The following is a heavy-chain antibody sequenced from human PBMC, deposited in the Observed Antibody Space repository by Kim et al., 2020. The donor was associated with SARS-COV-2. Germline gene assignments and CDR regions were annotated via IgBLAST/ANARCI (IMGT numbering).Heavy chain of an antibody. CDR3: ARKPLGMVRGKGFDY. Sequence: SETLSLTCAVYGGSFSGYYWSWIRQPPGKGLEWIGEINHSGSTNYNPSLKSRVTISVDTSKNQFSLKLSSVTAADTAVYYCARKPLGMVRGKGFDYWGQGTLVTVSS. D-gene: IGHD3-10*01. J-gene: IGHJ4*02. V-gene: IGHV4-34*01. CDR1: GGSFSGYY. CDR2: INHSGST.